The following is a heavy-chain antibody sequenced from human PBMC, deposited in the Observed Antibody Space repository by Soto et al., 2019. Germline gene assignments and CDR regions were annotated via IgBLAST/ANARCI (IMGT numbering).Heavy chain of an antibody. D-gene: IGHD6-6*01. CDR2: IYYSGST. CDR3: ARSYSSSSYYYCGMDV. CDR1: GGSISSYY. Sequence: SETLSLTCTVSGGSISSYYWSWIRQPPGKGLEWIGYIYYSGSTNYNPSLKSRVTISVDTSKNQFSLKLSSVTAADTAVYYCARSYSSSSYYYCGMDVWGQGTTVTVSS. V-gene: IGHV4-59*01. J-gene: IGHJ6*02.